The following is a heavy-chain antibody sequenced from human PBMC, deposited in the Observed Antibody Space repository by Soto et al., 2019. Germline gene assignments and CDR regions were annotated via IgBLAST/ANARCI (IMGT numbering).Heavy chain of an antibody. CDR1: GGTFSSYT. D-gene: IGHD3-10*01. CDR3: ARGLVREDYYYGMDV. CDR2: IIPILGIA. V-gene: IGHV1-69*02. J-gene: IGHJ6*02. Sequence: GASVKVSCKASGGTFSSYTISWVRQAPGQGLEWMGRIIPILGIANYAQKFQGRVTITADKSTSTAYTELSSLRSEDTAVYYCARGLVREDYYYGMDVWGQGTTVTVSS.